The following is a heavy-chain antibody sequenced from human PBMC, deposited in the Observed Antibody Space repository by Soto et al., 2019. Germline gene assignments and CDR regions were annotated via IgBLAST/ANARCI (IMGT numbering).Heavy chain of an antibody. CDR2: ISYDGGDK. D-gene: IGHD4-17*01. Sequence: QVQLVESGGGVVQPGRSLRLSCAASGFTFSSYGMHWVRQAPGKGLEWVAVISYDGGDKYYADSVRGRFTISRDNSKNTLYLQMNSLRAEDTAMYYCAKALFLFRFGYGDYADYDYWGQGTLVTVSS. CDR3: AKALFLFRFGYGDYADYDY. J-gene: IGHJ4*02. CDR1: GFTFSSYG. V-gene: IGHV3-30*18.